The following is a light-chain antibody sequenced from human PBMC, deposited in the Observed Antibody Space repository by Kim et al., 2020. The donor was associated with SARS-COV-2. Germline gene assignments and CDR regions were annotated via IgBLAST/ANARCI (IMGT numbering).Light chain of an antibody. Sequence: GQRVTIACSGSSSNIGSNYVFWYQQPPGTAPKLLIFDNNQRPSGVPDRFSGSRSGNSASLALSGLRSEDEGDYYCSAWDDSLSGPVFGGGTQLTVL. J-gene: IGLJ3*02. CDR3: SAWDDSLSGPV. CDR2: DNN. V-gene: IGLV1-47*02. CDR1: SSNIGSNY.